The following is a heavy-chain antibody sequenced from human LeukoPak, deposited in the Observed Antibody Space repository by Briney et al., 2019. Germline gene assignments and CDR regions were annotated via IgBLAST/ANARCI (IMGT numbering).Heavy chain of an antibody. CDR3: ARVGSWYLDWFDP. V-gene: IGHV4-61*08. CDR1: GGSISSGGYY. D-gene: IGHD6-13*01. Sequence: SETLSLTCTVSGGSISSGGYYWSWIRQHPGKGLEWIGYIYYSGSTNYNPSLKSRVTISVDTSTNQFSLKLTSVTAADTAVYYCARVGSWYLDWFDPWGQETLVTVSS. J-gene: IGHJ5*02. CDR2: IYYSGST.